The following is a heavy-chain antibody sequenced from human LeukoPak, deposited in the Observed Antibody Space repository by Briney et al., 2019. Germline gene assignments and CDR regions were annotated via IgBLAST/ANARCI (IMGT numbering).Heavy chain of an antibody. Sequence: GGSLRLSCAASGFTFSDYYMSWIRQVPGKGLEWVSYISSSGSTIYYADSVKGRFTISRDNAKNSLYLQMNSLRAEDTAVYYCAREGHPYDTAMVTVDYWGQGTLVTVSS. CDR2: ISSSGSTI. D-gene: IGHD5-18*01. J-gene: IGHJ4*02. V-gene: IGHV3-11*01. CDR3: AREGHPYDTAMVTVDY. CDR1: GFTFSDYY.